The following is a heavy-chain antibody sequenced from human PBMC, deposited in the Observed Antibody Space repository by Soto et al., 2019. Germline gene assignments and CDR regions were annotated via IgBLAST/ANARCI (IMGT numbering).Heavy chain of an antibody. V-gene: IGHV4-39*01. CDR1: GGSISSSSYY. Sequence: QLQLQESGPGLVKPSETLSLTCTVSGGSISSSSYYWGWIRQSPGKGLEWIGSIYYSGSTYYNPSLKSRVTISVDTSKNQSSLKLSSVTAADTAVYYCARYIAAAGRVDLDYWGQGTLVTVSS. D-gene: IGHD6-13*01. J-gene: IGHJ4*02. CDR2: IYYSGST. CDR3: ARYIAAAGRVDLDY.